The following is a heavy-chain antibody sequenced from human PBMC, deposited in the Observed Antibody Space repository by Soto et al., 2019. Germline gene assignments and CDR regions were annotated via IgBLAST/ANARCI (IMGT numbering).Heavy chain of an antibody. Sequence: GESLKISCKGSGYSFTSYWIGWVRQMPGKGLEWMGIIYPGDSDTRYSPSFQGQVTISADKSISTAYLQWSSLKASDTAMYYCARLSRVWGSYTYYYYYYGMDVWGQGTTVTVSS. J-gene: IGHJ6*02. D-gene: IGHD3-16*01. CDR2: IYPGDSDT. CDR1: GYSFTSYW. V-gene: IGHV5-51*01. CDR3: ARLSRVWGSYTYYYYYYGMDV.